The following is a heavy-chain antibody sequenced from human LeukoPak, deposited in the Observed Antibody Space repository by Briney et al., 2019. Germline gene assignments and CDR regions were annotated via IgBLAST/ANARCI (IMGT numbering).Heavy chain of an antibody. D-gene: IGHD4-17*01. Sequence: GGSLRLSCAASGFTFSSYAMHWVRQAPGKGLEWVAVISYDGSNKYYADSVKGRFTISRDNSKNTLYLQMNSLRAEDTTVYYCARSDTVTTPRYYYGMDVWGQGTTVTVSS. J-gene: IGHJ6*02. CDR2: ISYDGSNK. CDR3: ARSDTVTTPRYYYGMDV. CDR1: GFTFSSYA. V-gene: IGHV3-30-3*01.